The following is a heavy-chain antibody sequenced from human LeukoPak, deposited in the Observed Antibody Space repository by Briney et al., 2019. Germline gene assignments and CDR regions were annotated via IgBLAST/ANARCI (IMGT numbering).Heavy chain of an antibody. CDR3: AKDRGGYSGYEYYYGMDV. CDR2: IGCAGGST. CDR1: GFTFDDYT. Sequence: GGYLSLSCAASGFTFDDYTMHWVRQAQGQGLEWVSLIGCAGGSTYYADSVKVRFTISRDNSKNSMYLRMNSLRTEDTALYYCAKDRGGYSGYEYYYGMDVWGQGTTVTVSS. D-gene: IGHD5-12*01. V-gene: IGHV3-43*01. J-gene: IGHJ6*02.